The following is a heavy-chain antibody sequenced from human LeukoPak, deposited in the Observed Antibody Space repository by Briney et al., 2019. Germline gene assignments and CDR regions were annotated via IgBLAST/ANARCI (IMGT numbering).Heavy chain of an antibody. J-gene: IGHJ6*04. Sequence: GGSLRLSCAASGFTFSSYAMHWVRQAPGKGLEYVSAISSNGGSTYYANPVKGRFTISRDNSKNTLYLQMGSLRAEDMAVYYCATANDFWSGYFPPGDVWGKGTTVTVSS. CDR3: ATANDFWSGYFPPGDV. D-gene: IGHD3-3*01. CDR1: GFTFSSYA. CDR2: ISSNGGST. V-gene: IGHV3-64*01.